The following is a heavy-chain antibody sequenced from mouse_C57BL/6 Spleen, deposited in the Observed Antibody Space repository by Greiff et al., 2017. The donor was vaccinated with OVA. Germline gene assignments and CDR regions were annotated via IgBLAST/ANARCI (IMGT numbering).Heavy chain of an antibody. CDR3: ARCDTTGYYFDY. D-gene: IGHD2-12*01. CDR1: GYTFTSYW. V-gene: IGHV1-69*01. Sequence: QVQLQQPGAELVMPGASVKLSCKASGYTFTSYWMHWVKQRPGQGLEWIGEFDPSDSYTNYNQKFKGKSTLTVDKSSSTAYMQLSSLTSEDSAVYYCARCDTTGYYFDYWGQGTTLTVSS. J-gene: IGHJ2*01. CDR2: FDPSDSYT.